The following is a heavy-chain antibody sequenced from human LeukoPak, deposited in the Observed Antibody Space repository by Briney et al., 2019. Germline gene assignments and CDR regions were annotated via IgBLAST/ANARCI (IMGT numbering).Heavy chain of an antibody. J-gene: IGHJ3*02. CDR3: ARAGYGSGSYYNNAFDI. D-gene: IGHD3-10*01. CDR1: GGSFSGYY. V-gene: IGHV4-34*01. CDR2: INHSGST. Sequence: SETLSLTCAVYGGSFSGYYWSWIRQPPGKGLEWIGEINHSGSTNYNPSLKSRVTISVDTSKNQFSLKLSPVTAADTAVYYCARAGYGSGSYYNNAFDIWGQGTMVTVSS.